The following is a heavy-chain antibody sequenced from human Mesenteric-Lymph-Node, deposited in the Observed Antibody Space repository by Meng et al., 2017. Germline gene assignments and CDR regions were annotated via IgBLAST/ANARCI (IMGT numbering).Heavy chain of an antibody. D-gene: IGHD4-17*01. Sequence: GESLKISCTTSGFTFRDYPMSWFRQAPGMGLEWVSIIQGGGSTFYADSVRGRFTISRDNSKNTLYLQMNSLRAEDTAVYYCARGVTGDYGFDYWGQGTLVTVSS. CDR1: GFTFRDYP. J-gene: IGHJ4*02. CDR3: ARGVTGDYGFDY. V-gene: IGHV3-66*02. CDR2: IQGGGST.